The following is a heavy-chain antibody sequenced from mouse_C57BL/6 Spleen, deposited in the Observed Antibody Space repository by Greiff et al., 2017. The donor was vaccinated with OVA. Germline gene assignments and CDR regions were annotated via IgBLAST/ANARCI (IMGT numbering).Heavy chain of an antibody. CDR3: ARPRTGTDYFDY. Sequence: QVQLQQPGTDLVKPGASVKLSCKASGYTFTSYWMHWVKQRPGQGLEWIGNINPSNGGTNYNEKFKSKATLTVDKSSSTAYMQLSSLTSEDSAVYYCARPRTGTDYFDYWGQGTTLTVSS. V-gene: IGHV1-53*01. CDR2: INPSNGGT. J-gene: IGHJ2*01. D-gene: IGHD4-1*01. CDR1: GYTFTSYW.